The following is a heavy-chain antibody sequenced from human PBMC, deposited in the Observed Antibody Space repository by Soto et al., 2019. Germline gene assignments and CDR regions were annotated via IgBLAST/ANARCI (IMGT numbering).Heavy chain of an antibody. Sequence: QVQLVESGGGVVQPGRSLRLSCAASGFTFSSYGMHWVRQAPGKGLEWVAVIWYDGSNKYYADSVKGRFTISRDNSNNTLYLQLNSLRAEDTAVYYCATDSVTISMGGFDYWGHGTLVTVSS. CDR2: IWYDGSNK. V-gene: IGHV3-33*01. D-gene: IGHD4-17*01. CDR3: ATDSVTISMGGFDY. CDR1: GFTFSSYG. J-gene: IGHJ4*01.